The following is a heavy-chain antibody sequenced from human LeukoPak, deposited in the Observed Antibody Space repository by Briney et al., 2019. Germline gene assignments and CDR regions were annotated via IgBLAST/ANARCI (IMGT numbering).Heavy chain of an antibody. CDR1: GYSFASYW. D-gene: IGHD3-22*01. V-gene: IGHV5-51*01. CDR2: ICPGDSNT. Sequence: GESLKISCKGSGYSFASYWIGWVRQMPGQGLEWMGIICPGDSNTKYSPSFQGQVTFSADKSSSTAYLQWSSLRTSDTAIYYCARSKYYYDSRPYYLFDYWGQGTLVTVSS. CDR3: ARSKYYYDSRPYYLFDY. J-gene: IGHJ4*02.